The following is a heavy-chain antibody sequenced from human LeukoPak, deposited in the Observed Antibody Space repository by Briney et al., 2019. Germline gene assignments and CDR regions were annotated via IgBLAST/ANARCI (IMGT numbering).Heavy chain of an antibody. V-gene: IGHV4-39*01. CDR1: GGSISSGGYY. Sequence: SETLSLTCTVSGGSISSGGYYWSWIRQPPGKGLEWIGSIYYSGSTYYNPSLKSRVTISVDTSKNQFSLKLSSVTAAGTAEYYCATGGSSGWFGPRSPPIWGQGTLVTVSS. CDR2: IYYSGST. J-gene: IGHJ4*03. D-gene: IGHD6-19*01. CDR3: ATGGSSGWFGPRSPPI.